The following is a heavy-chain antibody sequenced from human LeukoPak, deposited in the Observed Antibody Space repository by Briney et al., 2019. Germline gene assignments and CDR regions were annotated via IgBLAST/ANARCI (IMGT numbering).Heavy chain of an antibody. J-gene: IGHJ6*02. Sequence: GGPLRLSCAASGFTFSDYAMSWVRQAPGKGLEWVSVISDGVGTTYYADSVKGRFTISRDNSKNTLYLQMNSLRAEDTAVYYCAKDPDIVVVPAAWAPYYYGMDVWGQGTTVTVSS. CDR2: ISDGVGTT. V-gene: IGHV3-23*01. D-gene: IGHD2-2*01. CDR1: GFTFSDYA. CDR3: AKDPDIVVVPAAWAPYYYGMDV.